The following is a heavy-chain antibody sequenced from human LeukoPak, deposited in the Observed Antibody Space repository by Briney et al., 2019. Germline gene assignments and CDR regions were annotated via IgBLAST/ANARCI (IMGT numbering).Heavy chain of an antibody. CDR1: GFTFDDYG. Sequence: PGGSLRLSCAASGFTFDDYGMSWVRQAPGKGLEWVSGINWNGGSTGYADSVKGRFTISRDNAKNSLYLQMNSLRAEDTALYYCARVGSSSSGGYFDYWGQGTLVTVSS. CDR3: ARVGSSSSGGYFDY. D-gene: IGHD6-6*01. J-gene: IGHJ4*02. V-gene: IGHV3-20*04. CDR2: INWNGGST.